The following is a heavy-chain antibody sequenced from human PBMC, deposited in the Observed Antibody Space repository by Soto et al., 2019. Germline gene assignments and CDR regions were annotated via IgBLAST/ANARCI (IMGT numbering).Heavy chain of an antibody. D-gene: IGHD2-2*01. CDR1: EVSYRDYF. V-gene: IGHV3-11*01. J-gene: IGHJ6*03. Sequence: QVQLVESGGGLVKPGESLRLSCEDSEVSYRDYFVTWVRQAPGRGLEWLAYIRRSSQDISYADYVKGRFTVSRDNAKNSLFLQMSSLRGDDTGVYYCARGPVLPGPVSSYYYMGVWGKGTTVTVSS. CDR3: ARGPVLPGPVSSYYYMGV. CDR2: IRRSSQDI.